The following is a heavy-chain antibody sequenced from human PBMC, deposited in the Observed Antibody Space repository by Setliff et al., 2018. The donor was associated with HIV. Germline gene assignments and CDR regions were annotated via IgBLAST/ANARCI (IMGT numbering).Heavy chain of an antibody. J-gene: IGHJ4*02. V-gene: IGHV1-2*02. CDR3: ARSTTAD. Sequence: ASVKVSCKTSGYTFTDYYIHWVRQAPGQGLEWMGWIYPNTGGTNYAQKFQGRVTMTRDTSISTAYMELSRLRSDDTAVYYCARSTTADWGQGTMVTVSS. CDR2: IYPNTGGT. D-gene: IGHD4-17*01. CDR1: GYTFTDYY.